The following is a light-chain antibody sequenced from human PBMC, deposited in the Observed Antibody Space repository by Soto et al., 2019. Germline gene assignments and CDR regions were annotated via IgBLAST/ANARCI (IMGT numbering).Light chain of an antibody. CDR2: WAS. J-gene: IGKJ4*01. V-gene: IGKV4-1*01. Sequence: DIVMTQSPDSLAVSLGERATINCKSSQTVLYSSNNANYLAWYQQKAGQSPKLLIYWASTRESGVPDRFSGSGSGTDFTLTISSLHAEDVAVYYCQQYYSTPLTFGGGTKVEIK. CDR1: QTVLYSSNNANY. CDR3: QQYYSTPLT.